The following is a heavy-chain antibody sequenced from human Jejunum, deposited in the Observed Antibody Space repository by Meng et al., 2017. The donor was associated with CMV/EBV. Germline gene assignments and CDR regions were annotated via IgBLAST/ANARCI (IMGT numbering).Heavy chain of an antibody. V-gene: IGHV3-74*01. CDR1: GFTVSSNY. CDR2: IYGDI. J-gene: IGHJ4*02. CDR3: VRGGDGYGNFEY. Sequence: SCAASGFTVSSNYRRRVRQAPGKGLEWVSRIYGDISYADFVKGRFTISRDNAKNTLYLQMNSLRAEDTAVYYCVRGGDGYGNFEYWGQGTLVTVSS. D-gene: IGHD5-24*01.